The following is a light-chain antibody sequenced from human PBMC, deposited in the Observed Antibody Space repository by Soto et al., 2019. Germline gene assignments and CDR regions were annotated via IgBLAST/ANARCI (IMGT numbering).Light chain of an antibody. V-gene: IGLV1-44*01. CDR2: SNN. CDR3: AAWDDSLVV. J-gene: IGLJ2*01. Sequence: QSVLTQPPSASGTPGQRVTISCSGSSSNIGSNTVNWYQQLPGTAPKLLIYSNNQRPSGVPDRFSGSKSGTSASLAISGLQSEDEADYYCAAWDDSLVVFGGGTQLTGL. CDR1: SSNIGSNT.